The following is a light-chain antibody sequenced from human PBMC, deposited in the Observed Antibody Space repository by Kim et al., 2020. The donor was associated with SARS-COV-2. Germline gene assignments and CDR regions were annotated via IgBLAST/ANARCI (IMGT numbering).Light chain of an antibody. J-gene: IGKJ5*01. CDR3: QQRYTWPLT. CDR1: QSVSSY. CDR2: DAS. Sequence: EIVLTQSPATLSLSPGDRATLSCRASQSVSSYLAWYQQKPGQAPRLLIYDASNRATGIPARFSGSGSGTDFTLTISSLVPEDFAVYYCQQRYTWPLTFGQGTRLEIK. V-gene: IGKV3-11*01.